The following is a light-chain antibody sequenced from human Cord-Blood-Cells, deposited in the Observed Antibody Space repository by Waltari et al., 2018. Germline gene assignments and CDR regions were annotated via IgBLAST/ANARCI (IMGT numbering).Light chain of an antibody. CDR1: SSDVGGYNY. CDR2: DVS. CDR3: WSYAGSYPRV. Sequence: QSALTQPRSVSGSPGQSVTISCTGTSSDVGGYNYVSWYQQHPGKAPKRMIYDVSKRPSGVPDLFSCSKAGNTSSLTSSGLHATDQADYVCWSYAGSYPRVFGGGTVLTVL. J-gene: IGLJ3*02. V-gene: IGLV2-11*01.